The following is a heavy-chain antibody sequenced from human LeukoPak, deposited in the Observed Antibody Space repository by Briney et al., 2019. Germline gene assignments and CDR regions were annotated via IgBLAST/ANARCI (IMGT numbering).Heavy chain of an antibody. CDR1: GGSISSTSYY. Sequence: PSETLSLTCTVSGGSISSTSYYWAWIRQSPGKGLEWIGSSYYTGSTYYNPSPKSRVTISVDTSKNQFSLKVSSVTAADTAVYYCARPVSSSWYGGFDYWGQGTLVTVSS. D-gene: IGHD6-13*01. CDR2: SYYTGST. J-gene: IGHJ4*02. V-gene: IGHV4-39*01. CDR3: ARPVSSSWYGGFDY.